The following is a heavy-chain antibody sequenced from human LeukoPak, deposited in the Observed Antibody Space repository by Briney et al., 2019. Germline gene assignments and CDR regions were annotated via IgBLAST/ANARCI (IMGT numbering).Heavy chain of an antibody. V-gene: IGHV3-33*01. CDR2: IWYDGSNK. CDR1: GFTFSSYG. D-gene: IGHD3-22*01. J-gene: IGHJ4*02. Sequence: GGSLRLSCAASGFTFSSYGTHWVRQAPGKGLEWVAVIWYDGSNKYYADSVKGRFTISRDNSKNTLYLQMNSLRAEDTAVYYCARDQDDSSGYRSHIMIYWGQGTLVTISS. CDR3: ARDQDDSSGYRSHIMIY.